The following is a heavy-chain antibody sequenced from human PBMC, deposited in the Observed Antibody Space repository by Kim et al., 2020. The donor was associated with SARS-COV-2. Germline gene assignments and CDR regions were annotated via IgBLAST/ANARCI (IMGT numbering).Heavy chain of an antibody. CDR3: ARTRSHYDFWSGGYYYYYMDV. CDR2: IYYSGST. CDR1: GGSISSYY. Sequence: SETLSLTCTVSGGSISSYYWSWIRQPPGKGLEWIGYIYYSGSTNYNPSLKSRVTISVDTSKNQFSLKLSSVTAADTAVYYCARTRSHYDFWSGGYYYYYMDVWGKGTTVTVSS. J-gene: IGHJ6*03. V-gene: IGHV4-59*08. D-gene: IGHD3-3*01.